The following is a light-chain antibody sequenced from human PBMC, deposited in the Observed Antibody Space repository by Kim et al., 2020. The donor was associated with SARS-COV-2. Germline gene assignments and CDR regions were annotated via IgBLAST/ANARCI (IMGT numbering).Light chain of an antibody. CDR2: DVS. CDR1: PRVTSTY. CDR3: QQYGDSPKT. J-gene: IGKJ1*01. V-gene: IGKV3-20*01. Sequence: PGERATPSCRASPRVTSTYLAWYQQRPGQAPRLLISDVSSRATGIPDRFSGSGSGTDFTLTISRLEPEDFVMYYCQQYGDSPKTFGQGTKVDIK.